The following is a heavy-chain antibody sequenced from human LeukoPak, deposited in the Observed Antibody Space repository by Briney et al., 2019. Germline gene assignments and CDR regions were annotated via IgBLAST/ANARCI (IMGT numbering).Heavy chain of an antibody. Sequence: PSQTLSLTCTVSGGSISSGDYYWSWIRQPPGKGLEWIGYIYYSGSTYYNPYLKSRVTISVDTSKNQFSLKLSSVTAADTAVYYCARRYYDILTGYYSFDYWGQGTLVTVSS. J-gene: IGHJ4*02. CDR2: IYYSGST. CDR1: GGSISSGDYY. CDR3: ARRYYDILTGYYSFDY. V-gene: IGHV4-30-4*01. D-gene: IGHD3-9*01.